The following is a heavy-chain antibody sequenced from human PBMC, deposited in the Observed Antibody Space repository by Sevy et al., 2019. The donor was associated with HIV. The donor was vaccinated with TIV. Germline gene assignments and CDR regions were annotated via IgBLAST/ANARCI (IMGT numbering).Heavy chain of an antibody. CDR2: LKSKAYGGTL. J-gene: IGHJ4*02. CDR3: TRGKGAQSIFDY. V-gene: IGHV3-49*04. Sequence: GGSLRLSCTTSGFTFGDYAMSWVRQAPGKGLEWVAFLKSKAYGGTLDYAASVKGRFTISRDDSKNIAHLQMNDLKTEDTDIYYWTRGKGAQSIFDYWGQGALVTVSS. D-gene: IGHD3-16*01. CDR1: GFTFGDYA.